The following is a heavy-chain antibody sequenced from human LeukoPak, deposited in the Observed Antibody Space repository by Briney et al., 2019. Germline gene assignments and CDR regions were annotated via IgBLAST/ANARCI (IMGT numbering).Heavy chain of an antibody. V-gene: IGHV1-2*02. J-gene: IGHJ5*02. D-gene: IGHD3-9*01. Sequence: ASVKVSCKASVYTLTGYYMHWVRQAPGQGLAWMGWINPNSGGTNYAQKFQGRVTMTRDTSISTAYMELSRLRSDDTAVYYCARGGVLRHFDWLGGGNWFDPWGQETLVTVSS. CDR3: ARGGVLRHFDWLGGGNWFDP. CDR2: INPNSGGT. CDR1: VYTLTGYY.